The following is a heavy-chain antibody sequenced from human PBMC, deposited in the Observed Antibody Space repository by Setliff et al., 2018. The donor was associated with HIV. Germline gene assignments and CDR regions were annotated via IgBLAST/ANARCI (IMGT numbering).Heavy chain of an antibody. CDR2: ITGSSDTI. CDR3: AREGITGTTLHPY. CDR1: GFTFSSYE. V-gene: IGHV3-48*03. D-gene: IGHD1-7*01. Sequence: GGSLRLSCAASGFTFSSYEMDWFRQAPGKGLEWVSYITGSSDTIYHADSVKGRFTISRDNAKNSLYLQMNTLRAEDTAVYYCAREGITGTTLHPYWGQGTLVTVSS. J-gene: IGHJ4*02.